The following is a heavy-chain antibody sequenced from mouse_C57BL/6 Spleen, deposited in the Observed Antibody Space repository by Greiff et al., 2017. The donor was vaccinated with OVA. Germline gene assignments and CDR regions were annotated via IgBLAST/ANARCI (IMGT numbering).Heavy chain of an antibody. CDR2: ISYDGSN. V-gene: IGHV3-6*01. Sequence: ESGPGLVKPSQSLSLTCSVTGYSITSGYYWNWIRQFPGNKLEWMGYISYDGSNNYNPSLKNRISITRDTSKNQFFLKLNSVTTEDTATYYCARGEFITTVVARDYYAMDYWGQGTSVTVSS. J-gene: IGHJ4*01. D-gene: IGHD1-1*01. CDR1: GYSITSGYY. CDR3: ARGEFITTVVARDYYAMDY.